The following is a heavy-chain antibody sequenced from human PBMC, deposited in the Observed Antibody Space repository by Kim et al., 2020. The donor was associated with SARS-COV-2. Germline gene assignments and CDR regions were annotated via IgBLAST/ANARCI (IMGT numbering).Heavy chain of an antibody. Sequence: NSNPSLKRRVTISVDTSKNQFSLKLSSVTAADTAVYYCARGGSILTGNLYWGQGTLVTVSS. D-gene: IGHD3-9*01. V-gene: IGHV4-34*01. J-gene: IGHJ4*02. CDR3: ARGGSILTGNLY.